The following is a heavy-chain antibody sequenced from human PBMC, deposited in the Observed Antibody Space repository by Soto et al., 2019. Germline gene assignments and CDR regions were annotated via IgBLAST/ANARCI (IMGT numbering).Heavy chain of an antibody. J-gene: IGHJ5*02. Sequence: SETLSLTCAVFSASLGDHYWAWIRQSPDKGLEWIGEVHPSGSTDYNPSLKSRLTLSLDTSKNQFSLRLSSVTAADTAVYYCARVREYSGYDMANWFDPWGQGTLVTVSS. CDR3: ARVREYSGYDMANWFDP. D-gene: IGHD5-12*01. V-gene: IGHV4-34*01. CDR2: VHPSGST. CDR1: SASLGDHY.